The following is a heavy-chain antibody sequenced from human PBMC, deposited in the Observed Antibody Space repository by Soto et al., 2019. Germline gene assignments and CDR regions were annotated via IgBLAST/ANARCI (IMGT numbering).Heavy chain of an antibody. J-gene: IGHJ4*02. Sequence: SETLSLTCTVSGGSISSYYWSWIRQPPGKGLEWIGYIYYSGSTNYNPSLKSRVTISVDTSKNQFSLKLSSVTAADTAVYYCARGSYSSGDYFDYWGQGTLVTVSS. CDR1: GGSISSYY. D-gene: IGHD6-19*01. V-gene: IGHV4-59*01. CDR2: IYYSGST. CDR3: ARGSYSSGDYFDY.